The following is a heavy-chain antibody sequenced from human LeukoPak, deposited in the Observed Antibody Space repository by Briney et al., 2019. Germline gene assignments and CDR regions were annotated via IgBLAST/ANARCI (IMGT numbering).Heavy chain of an antibody. V-gene: IGHV4-59*01. D-gene: IGHD3-9*01. CDR3: RRDTYYDVFTDYWYDVFDM. Sequence: SETLSLTCSVSGGSISHYYWSWIRQPPGKGLEWVCYIHNTRSTKSYPLLTSRVTMSVDLSKNQVSLKLTSVAAADAAIQYCRRDTYYDVFTDYWYDVFDMWGPGTMITLPS. CDR1: GGSISHYY. CDR2: IHNTRST. J-gene: IGHJ3*02.